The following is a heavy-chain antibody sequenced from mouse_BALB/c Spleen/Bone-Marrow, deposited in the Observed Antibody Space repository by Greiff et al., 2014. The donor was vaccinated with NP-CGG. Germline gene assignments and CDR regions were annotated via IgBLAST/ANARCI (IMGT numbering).Heavy chain of an antibody. J-gene: IGHJ2*01. V-gene: IGHV4-1*02. CDR1: GFDFSRYW. Sequence: VQLQQSGGGLVQPGGSLKLSCAASGFDFSRYWMRWVRQAPGKGLEWIGEINPDSSTINYTPSLKDKFIISRDNAKNTLYLQMSKVRSEDTALYYCARLGYYGYFDYWGQGTTLTVSS. CDR3: ARLGYYGYFDY. D-gene: IGHD2-3*01. CDR2: INPDSSTI.